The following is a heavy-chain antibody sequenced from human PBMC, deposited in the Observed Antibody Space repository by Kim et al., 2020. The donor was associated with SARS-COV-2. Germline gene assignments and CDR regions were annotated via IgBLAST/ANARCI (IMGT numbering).Heavy chain of an antibody. V-gene: IGHV3-7*03. CDR1: GFTFSSYW. J-gene: IGHJ6*02. CDR3: ARVAETGYYYYYYGMDV. Sequence: GGSLRLSCAASGFTFSSYWMSWVRQAPGKGLEWVANIKQDGSEKYYVDSVKGRFTISRDNAKNSLYLQMNSLRAEDTAVYYCARVAETGYYYYYYGMDVWGQGTTVTVSS. CDR2: IKQDGSEK. D-gene: IGHD6-13*01.